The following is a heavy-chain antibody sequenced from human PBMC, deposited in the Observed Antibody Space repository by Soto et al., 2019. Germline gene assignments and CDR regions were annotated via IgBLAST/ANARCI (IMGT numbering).Heavy chain of an antibody. CDR1: GFTFSSYS. CDR3: AREFQGKGLPGYYGMDV. Sequence: PGGSLRLSCAASGFTFSSYSMNWVRQAPGKGLEWVSYISSSSSTIYYADSVKGRFTISRDNAKNSLYLQMNSLRDEDTAVYYCAREFQGKGLPGYYGMDVWGQGTTDTVSS. J-gene: IGHJ6*02. V-gene: IGHV3-48*02. CDR2: ISSSSSTI. D-gene: IGHD2-2*01.